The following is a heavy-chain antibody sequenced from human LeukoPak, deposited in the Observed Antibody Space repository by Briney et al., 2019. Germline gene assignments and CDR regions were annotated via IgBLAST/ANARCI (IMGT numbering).Heavy chain of an antibody. Sequence: SETLSLTCTVSGGSISSYYWSCIRQPAGKGLEWIGRIYTSGSTNYNPSLKSRVTMSVDTSKNQFSLKLGSVTAADTAVYYCARDSGPAGSPLFDYWGQGTLVTVSS. CDR1: GGSISSYY. V-gene: IGHV4-4*07. CDR2: IYTSGST. D-gene: IGHD6-13*01. CDR3: ARDSGPAGSPLFDY. J-gene: IGHJ4*02.